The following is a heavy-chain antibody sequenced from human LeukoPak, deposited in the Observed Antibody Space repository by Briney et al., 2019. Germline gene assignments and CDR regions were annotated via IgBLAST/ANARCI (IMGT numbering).Heavy chain of an antibody. CDR1: GFTFSSFG. CDR2: IWYDASNK. Sequence: TGGSLRLSCAASGFTFSSFGMHWVRQAPGKGLEWVVVIWYDASNKYYADSVKGRFTISRDNSKNTLYLQMNTLRDDDTAVYYCVRGVGVSRFNYLDSWGQGTLVTVSS. J-gene: IGHJ4*02. D-gene: IGHD6-13*01. CDR3: VRGVGVSRFNYLDS. V-gene: IGHV3-33*01.